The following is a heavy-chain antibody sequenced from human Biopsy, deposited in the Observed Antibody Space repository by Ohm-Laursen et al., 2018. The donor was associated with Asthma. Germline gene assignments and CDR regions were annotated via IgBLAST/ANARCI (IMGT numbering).Heavy chain of an antibody. V-gene: IGHV3-7*03. CDR3: AKDERLYYGSDSKYMQPVPLGD. J-gene: IGHJ4*02. CDR1: GFTFRHYA. CDR2: ITGDGSQK. Sequence: SLRLSCTASGFTFRHYALHWVRQAPGKGLEWVATITGDGSQKFYVDSVTGRFTISRDNSKNSLHPQMNSLRAEDTAVYYCAKDERLYYGSDSKYMQPVPLGDWGQGTLVIVSA. D-gene: IGHD3-10*01.